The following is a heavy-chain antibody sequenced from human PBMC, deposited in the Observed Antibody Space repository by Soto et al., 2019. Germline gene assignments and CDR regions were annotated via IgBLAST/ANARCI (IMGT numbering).Heavy chain of an antibody. CDR1: GFSVTSNY. Sequence: EVQLVESGGGLVQPGWSLRLSCAASGFSVTSNYMNWVRQTPGKGLEWVPVLYSGVVTYYADSVKGRFTISRDDSKNTLYLQMTRLSADDTAVYYCAKEVASGWNAFDAWGKGTMVSVSS. J-gene: IGHJ3*01. D-gene: IGHD6-19*01. V-gene: IGHV3-53*04. CDR2: LYSGVVT. CDR3: AKEVASGWNAFDA.